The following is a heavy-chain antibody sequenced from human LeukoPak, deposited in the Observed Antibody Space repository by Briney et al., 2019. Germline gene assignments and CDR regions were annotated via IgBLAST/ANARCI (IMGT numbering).Heavy chain of an antibody. CDR3: ARGDILASVDF. D-gene: IGHD5-12*01. CDR1: GFTFSSYD. J-gene: IGHJ4*02. V-gene: IGHV3-21*01. Sequence: GGSLRLSCAASGFTFSSYDMNWVRQAPGKGVEWVSSIRSGGSDVHYADSIKGRFTVSRDNATNSLYLQMNSLRAEDTALYYCARGDILASVDFWGQGTLVTVSS. CDR2: IRSGGSDV.